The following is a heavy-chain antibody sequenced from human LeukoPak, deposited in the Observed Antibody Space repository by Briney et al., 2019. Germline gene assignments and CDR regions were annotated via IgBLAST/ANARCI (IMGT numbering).Heavy chain of an antibody. CDR3: ARLRRSSGWYYFDY. D-gene: IGHD6-19*01. Sequence: ASVKVSCKASGGTFSSYAISWVRRAPGQGLEWMGRINPNSGGTNYAQKFQGRVTMTRDTSISTAYMELSRLRSDDTAVYYCARLRRSSGWYYFDYWGQGTLVTVSS. V-gene: IGHV1-2*06. J-gene: IGHJ4*02. CDR2: INPNSGGT. CDR1: GGTFSSYA.